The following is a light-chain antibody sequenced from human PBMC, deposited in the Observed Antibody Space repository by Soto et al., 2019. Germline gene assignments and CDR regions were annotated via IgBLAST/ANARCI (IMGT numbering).Light chain of an antibody. J-gene: IGLJ3*02. Sequence: QSVLTQPPSASGSPGQSVTISCTGTSSDVGGYNSVSWYQQHPGKAPKLMTYEVNKRPSGVPDRFSGSKSGNTASLTVSGLQAEDEADYYCSSFTNSNTWVFGGGTQLTVL. CDR2: EVN. CDR3: SSFTNSNTWV. V-gene: IGLV2-8*01. CDR1: SSDVGGYNS.